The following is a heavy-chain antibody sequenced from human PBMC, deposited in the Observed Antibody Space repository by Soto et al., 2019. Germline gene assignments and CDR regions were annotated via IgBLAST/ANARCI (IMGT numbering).Heavy chain of an antibody. CDR3: ARGLNYYGSGSAVYNWFDP. J-gene: IGHJ5*02. CDR2: ISSSSYI. D-gene: IGHD3-10*01. Sequence: PGGSLRLSCAASGFTFSSYSMNWVRQAPGKGLEWVSSISSSSYIYYADSVKGRFTISRENAKNSLYLQMNSQRAGDTAVYYCARGLNYYGSGSAVYNWFDPWGQGTLVTVSS. CDR1: GFTFSSYS. V-gene: IGHV3-21*01.